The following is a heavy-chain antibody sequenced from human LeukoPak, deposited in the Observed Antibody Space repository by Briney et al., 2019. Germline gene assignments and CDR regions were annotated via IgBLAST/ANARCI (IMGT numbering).Heavy chain of an antibody. D-gene: IGHD3-22*01. J-gene: IGHJ4*02. CDR1: GGSISSGGYY. CDR3: ARVGGRYYDSSGYYYVGY. Sequence: PSQTLSLTCTVSGGSISSGGYYWSWIRQHPGKGLEWLGYIYYSGSTYYNPSLKSRVTISVDTSKNQFSLELSSVTAADTAVYYCARVGGRYYDSSGYYYVGYWGQGTLVTVSS. CDR2: IYYSGST. V-gene: IGHV4-31*03.